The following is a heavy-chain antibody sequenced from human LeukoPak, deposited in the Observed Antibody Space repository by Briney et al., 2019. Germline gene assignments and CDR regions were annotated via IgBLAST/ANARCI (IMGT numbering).Heavy chain of an antibody. CDR1: GFTFSSYE. Sequence: GGSLRLSCAASGFTFSSYEMNWVRQAPGKGLEWVSYISSSSSYIYYADSVKGRFTISRDNAKNSLYLQMNSLRAEDTAVYYCARIGAPDIAYYYYMDVWGKGTTVTVSS. V-gene: IGHV3-21*05. CDR2: ISSSSSYI. J-gene: IGHJ6*03. D-gene: IGHD3-10*01. CDR3: ARIGAPDIAYYYYMDV.